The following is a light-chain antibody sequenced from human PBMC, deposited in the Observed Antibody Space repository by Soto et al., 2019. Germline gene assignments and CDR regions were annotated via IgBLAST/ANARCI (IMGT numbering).Light chain of an antibody. CDR3: QQYSKWTLT. CDR2: GAS. V-gene: IGKV3-15*01. J-gene: IGKJ4*01. CDR1: QSVSSY. Sequence: EIVMTQSPATLSVSPGERVTLSCRASQSVSSYLAWYQQKPGQAPRLLINGASTGATGIPARFSGSGSGTEGIITISSLKSEDGAVYDCQQYSKWTLTFGGGTKVDIK.